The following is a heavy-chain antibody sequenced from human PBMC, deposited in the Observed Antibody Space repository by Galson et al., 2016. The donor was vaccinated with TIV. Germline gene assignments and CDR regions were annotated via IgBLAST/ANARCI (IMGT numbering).Heavy chain of an antibody. V-gene: IGHV1-3*01. J-gene: IGHJ4*02. Sequence: QGRVTITRDTSASTAYMELSSLRSEDTAVYYCARDPGYFVYWGQGTLVTVSS. CDR3: ARDPGYFVY. D-gene: IGHD1-1*01.